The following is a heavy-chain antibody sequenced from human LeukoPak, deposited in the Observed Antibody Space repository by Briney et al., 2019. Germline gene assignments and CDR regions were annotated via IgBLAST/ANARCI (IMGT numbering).Heavy chain of an antibody. D-gene: IGHD3-22*01. Sequence: GRSLRLSCAASGFTFSSYAMHWVRQAPGKGLEWVALISYDGSDEYYADSVKGRFTISRDNSKNTLYLQMNSLRDEDTAVYYCARGDYYDSSGYAPYSFDYWGQGTLVTVSS. CDR3: ARGDYYDSSGYAPYSFDY. CDR1: GFTFSSYA. V-gene: IGHV3-30-3*01. J-gene: IGHJ4*02. CDR2: ISYDGSDE.